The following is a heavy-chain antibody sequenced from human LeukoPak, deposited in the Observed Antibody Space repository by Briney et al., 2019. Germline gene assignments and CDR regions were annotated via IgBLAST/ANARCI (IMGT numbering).Heavy chain of an antibody. CDR1: GGSISSYY. J-gene: IGHJ4*02. CDR3: ARDHDSSGCFDY. Sequence: SETPSLTCTVSGGSISSYYWSWIRQPPGKGLEWIGYIYYSGSTNYNPSLKSRVTISVDTSKNQFSLKLSSVTAADTAVYYCARDHDSSGCFDYWGQGTLVTVSS. V-gene: IGHV4-59*01. CDR2: IYYSGST. D-gene: IGHD3-22*01.